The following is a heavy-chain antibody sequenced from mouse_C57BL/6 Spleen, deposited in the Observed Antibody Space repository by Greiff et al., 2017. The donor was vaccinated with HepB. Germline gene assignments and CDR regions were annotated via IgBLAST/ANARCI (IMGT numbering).Heavy chain of an antibody. Sequence: EVQLQQSGPELVKPGASVKIPCKASGYTFTDYNMDWVKQSHGKSLEWIGDINPNNGGTNYNQKFKGKATLTVDKSSSTTYMELRSLTSEDTAVYYCARYLPYDYGRVGWYFDVWGTGTTVTVSS. CDR3: ARYLPYDYGRVGWYFDV. V-gene: IGHV1-18*01. D-gene: IGHD1-1*01. J-gene: IGHJ1*03. CDR2: INPNNGGT. CDR1: GYTFTDYN.